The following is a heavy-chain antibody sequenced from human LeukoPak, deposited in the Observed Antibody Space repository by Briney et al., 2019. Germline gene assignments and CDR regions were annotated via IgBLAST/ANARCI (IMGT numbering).Heavy chain of an antibody. CDR1: GFTFDDYG. V-gene: IGHV3-20*04. J-gene: IGHJ6*03. Sequence: AGGSLRLSCAASGFTFDDYGMSWVRQAPGKGLEWVSGINWNGGSTGYADSVKGRFTISRDNAKNSLYLQMNSLRAEDTAVYYCARGTHYYYYYMDVWGKGTTVTISS. D-gene: IGHD3/OR15-3a*01. CDR2: INWNGGST. CDR3: ARGTHYYYYYMDV.